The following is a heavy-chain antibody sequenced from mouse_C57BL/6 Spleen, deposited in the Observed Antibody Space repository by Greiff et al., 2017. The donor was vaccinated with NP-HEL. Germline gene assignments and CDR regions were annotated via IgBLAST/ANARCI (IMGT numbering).Heavy chain of an antibody. CDR1: GYTFTTYP. V-gene: IGHV1-47*01. CDR2: FHPYNDDT. CDR3: ALGYDYDGGYAMDY. Sequence: QVQLQQSGAELVKPGASVKMSCKASGYTFTTYPMEWMKQNHGKSLEWIGNFHPYNDDTKYNEKFKGKATLTVEKSSSTVYLERSRLTSDDSAVYYCALGYDYDGGYAMDYWGQGTSVTVSS. D-gene: IGHD2-4*01. J-gene: IGHJ4*01.